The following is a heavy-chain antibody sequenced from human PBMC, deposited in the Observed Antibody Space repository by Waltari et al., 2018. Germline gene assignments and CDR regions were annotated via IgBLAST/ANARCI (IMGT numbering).Heavy chain of an antibody. Sequence: QLQLQESGPGLVKPSETLSLTCTVSGGSISRSSYYWGWIRQPPGKGLEWIASIYYSSTYNYTPTLQSPITISGYTSKYQFSLRLGTVAAADTALYYCPRQWKRNGYRFDPWGQGTLVTVSS. CDR1: GGSISRSSYY. CDR2: IYYSSTY. D-gene: IGHD5-12*01. CDR3: PRQWKRNGYRFDP. V-gene: IGHV4-39*01. J-gene: IGHJ5*02.